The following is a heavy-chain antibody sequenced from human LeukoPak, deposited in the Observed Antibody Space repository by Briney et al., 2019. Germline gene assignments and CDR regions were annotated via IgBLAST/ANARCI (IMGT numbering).Heavy chain of an antibody. CDR1: AGSISSGDYY. CDR2: IYYSGST. Sequence: SETLSLTCTVSAGSISSGDYYWSWIRQPPGKGLEWSAYIYYSGSTYYNPSLKSRVTISIDTSKNQFSLKLSSVTAADTAVYYCAREGSSLSLAPNWYYFDYWGQGTLVTVSS. J-gene: IGHJ4*02. CDR3: AREGSSLSLAPNWYYFDY. D-gene: IGHD1-1*01. V-gene: IGHV4-30-4*08.